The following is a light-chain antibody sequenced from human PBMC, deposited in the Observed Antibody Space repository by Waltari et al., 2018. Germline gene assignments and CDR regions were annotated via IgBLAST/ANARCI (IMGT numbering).Light chain of an antibody. Sequence: QSALTQPASVSGSPGQSIPISCPGSTSDVGTYNLVSWYQQQPGKVPKLLIYDVTKRPSGVSNRFSGSKSGNTASLTISGLQAEDEADYYCCSYVGSSTLMFGGGTKLTVL. CDR3: CSYVGSSTLM. V-gene: IGLV2-23*02. J-gene: IGLJ3*02. CDR2: DVT. CDR1: TSDVGTYNL.